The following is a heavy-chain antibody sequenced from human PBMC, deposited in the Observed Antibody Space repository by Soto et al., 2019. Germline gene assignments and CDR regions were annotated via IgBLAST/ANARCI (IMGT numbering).Heavy chain of an antibody. CDR1: VGSISSGGYY. CDR2: IYYSGST. CDR3: ARSDDCSGGSCYGPFDI. D-gene: IGHD2-15*01. Sequence: PSETLSLTCTVSVGSISSGGYYWSWILQHPGKGLEWIGYIYYSGSTYYNPSLKSRVTISVDTSKNQFSLKLSSVTAADTAVYYCARSDDCSGGSCYGPFDIWGQGTMVTVSS. V-gene: IGHV4-31*03. J-gene: IGHJ3*02.